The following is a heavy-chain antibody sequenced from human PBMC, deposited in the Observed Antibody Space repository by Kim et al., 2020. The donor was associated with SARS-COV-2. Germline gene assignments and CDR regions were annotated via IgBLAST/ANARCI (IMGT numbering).Heavy chain of an antibody. CDR2: INPNSGGT. CDR3: ARDFYHSKKGSENWFDP. CDR1: GYTFTGYY. Sequence: ASVKVSCKASGYTFTGYYMHWVRQAPGQGLEWMGWINPNSGGTNYAQKFQGRVTMTRDTSISTAYMELSRLRSDDTAVYYCARDFYHSKKGSENWFDPWGQGTLVTVSS. V-gene: IGHV1-2*02. J-gene: IGHJ5*02. D-gene: IGHD4-4*01.